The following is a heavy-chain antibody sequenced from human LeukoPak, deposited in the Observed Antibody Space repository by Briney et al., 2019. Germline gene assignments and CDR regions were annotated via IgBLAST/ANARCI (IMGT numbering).Heavy chain of an antibody. CDR2: ISSSGSTI. CDR3: ARHHYYGSGSYYLSVDFDY. V-gene: IGHV3-11*01. CDR1: GFTSSDYY. Sequence: GGSLRLSCAASGFTSSDYYMSWIRQAPGKGLEWVSYISSSGSTIYYADSVKGRFTISRDNAKNSLYLQMNSLRAEDTAVYYCARHHYYGSGSYYLSVDFDYWGQGALVTVSS. D-gene: IGHD3-10*01. J-gene: IGHJ4*02.